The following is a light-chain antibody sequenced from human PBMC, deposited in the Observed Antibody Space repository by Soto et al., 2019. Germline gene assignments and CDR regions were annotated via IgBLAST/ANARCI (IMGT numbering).Light chain of an antibody. CDR3: QQYNIWPPWT. J-gene: IGKJ1*01. V-gene: IGKV3-15*01. CDR1: QSVSSN. Sequence: EIVMTQSPATQSVSPGERATLSCRASQSVSSNLAWYQQKPGQAPRLLIYGASTRATGVPARFSGSGSGTEFTLTISSLQSEDFAVYYCQQYNIWPPWTFGQGTKVEIK. CDR2: GAS.